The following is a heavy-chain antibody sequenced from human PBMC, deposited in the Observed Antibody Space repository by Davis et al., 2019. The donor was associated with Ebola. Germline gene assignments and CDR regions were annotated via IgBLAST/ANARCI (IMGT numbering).Heavy chain of an antibody. J-gene: IGHJ5*02. CDR2: ISGSGGST. CDR1: GFTFSSYA. Sequence: GESLKISCAASGFTFSSYAMSWVRQAPGKGLEWVSAISGSGGSTYYADSVKGRFTISRDNAKNSLYLQMNSLRAEDTAVYYCARVSSIAAVFNWFDPWGQGTLVTVSS. CDR3: ARVSSIAAVFNWFDP. D-gene: IGHD6-13*01. V-gene: IGHV3-23*01.